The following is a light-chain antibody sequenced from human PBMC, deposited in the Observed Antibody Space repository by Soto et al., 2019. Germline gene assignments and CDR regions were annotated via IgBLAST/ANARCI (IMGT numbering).Light chain of an antibody. V-gene: IGKV3D-15*01. J-gene: IGKJ4*01. Sequence: ENVLTQSPATLSLSPGERATLSCRASQSFNSIYLAWYQQKPGQAPRVLIYDASTRATVIPPRFSGSGSGTEFTLTISSLQSEDFAIYYCQQYDDWPLTFGGGTKVDIK. CDR1: QSFNSIY. CDR3: QQYDDWPLT. CDR2: DAS.